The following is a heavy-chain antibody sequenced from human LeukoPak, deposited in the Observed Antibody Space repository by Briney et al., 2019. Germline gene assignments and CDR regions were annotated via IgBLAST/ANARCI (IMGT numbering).Heavy chain of an antibody. D-gene: IGHD2-15*01. CDR3: ASQEPIGYCSGGSCNPWNY. V-gene: IGHV1-8*01. CDR2: MNPNSGNT. J-gene: IGHJ4*02. CDR1: GYTFTSYD. Sequence: GASVKVSCKASGYTFTSYDINWVRQATGQGLEWMGWMNPNSGNTGYAQKFQGRVTMTRDTSISTAYMELSRLRSDDTAVYYCASQEPIGYCSGGSCNPWNYWGQGTLVTVSS.